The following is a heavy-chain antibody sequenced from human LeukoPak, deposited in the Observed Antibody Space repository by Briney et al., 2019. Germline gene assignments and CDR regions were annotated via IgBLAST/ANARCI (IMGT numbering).Heavy chain of an antibody. CDR1: GFSFSNYW. D-gene: IGHD2/OR15-2a*01. CDR2: INSDGSST. CDR3: ATRGILYPSTYDY. V-gene: IGHV3-74*01. Sequence: GGSLRLSCAASGFSFSNYWMNWVRQAPGKGLVWVSRINSDGSSTVYADSVKGRFTISRDNAKNTLYLQMNSLRAEDTAVYYCATRGILYPSTYDYWSQGTLVTVSS. J-gene: IGHJ4*02.